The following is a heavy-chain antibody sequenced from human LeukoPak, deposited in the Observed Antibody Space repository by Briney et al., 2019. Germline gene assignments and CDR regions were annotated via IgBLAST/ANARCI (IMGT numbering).Heavy chain of an antibody. V-gene: IGHV3-23*01. J-gene: IGHJ1*01. CDR3: AKIRYYYDSSGYLGYFQH. CDR2: ISGSGGST. CDR1: GFTFSSYA. D-gene: IGHD3-22*01. Sequence: GGSLRLSCAASGFTFSSYAMSWVRQAPGKGLEWVSAISGSGGSTYYADSVKGRFTISRDNSKNTLYLQMNSLRAEDTAVYYCAKIRYYYDSSGYLGYFQHWGQGTLVTVSS.